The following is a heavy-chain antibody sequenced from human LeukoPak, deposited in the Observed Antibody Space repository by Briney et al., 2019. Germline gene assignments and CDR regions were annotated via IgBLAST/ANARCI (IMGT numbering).Heavy chain of an antibody. CDR3: ARAGGHSGYDFAY. V-gene: IGHV3-33*01. D-gene: IGHD5-12*01. CDR1: GFTFSNYG. Sequence: GGSLRLSRAASGFTFSNYGMHWVRQAPGKGLEWVAVIWYDGSNKYYADSVKGRFTISRDNSKNTLYLQMNSLRAEDTAVYYCARAGGHSGYDFAYWGQGTLVTVSS. CDR2: IWYDGSNK. J-gene: IGHJ4*02.